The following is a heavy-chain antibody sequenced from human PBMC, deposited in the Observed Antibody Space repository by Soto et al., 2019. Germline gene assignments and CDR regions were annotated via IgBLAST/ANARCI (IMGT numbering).Heavy chain of an antibody. CDR2: IIPIFGTA. V-gene: IGHV1-69*06. J-gene: IGHJ3*02. Sequence: SVKVSCKASGGTFSSYAISWVRQAPGQGLEWMGGIIPIFGTANYAQKFQGRVTITADKSTSTAYMELSSLRSEDTAVYYCARVTVVVTQRIVYDAFDIWGQGTMVTVSS. CDR1: GGTFSSYA. D-gene: IGHD2-21*02. CDR3: ARVTVVVTQRIVYDAFDI.